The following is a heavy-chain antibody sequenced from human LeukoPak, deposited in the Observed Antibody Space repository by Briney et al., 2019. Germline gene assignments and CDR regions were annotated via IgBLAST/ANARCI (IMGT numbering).Heavy chain of an antibody. V-gene: IGHV1-2*02. CDR3: ARDRPIYCSSTSCYGNVWFDP. CDR1: GYTFTGYY. Sequence: ASVNVSCKASGYTFTGYYMHWVRQAPGQGLEWMGWINPNSGGTNYAQKFQGRVTMTRDTSISTAYMELSRLRSDDTAVYYCARDRPIYCSSTSCYGNVWFDPWGQGTLVTVSS. J-gene: IGHJ5*02. D-gene: IGHD2-2*01. CDR2: INPNSGGT.